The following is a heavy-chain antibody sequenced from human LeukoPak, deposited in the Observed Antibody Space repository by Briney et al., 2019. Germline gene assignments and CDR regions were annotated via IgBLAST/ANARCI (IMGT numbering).Heavy chain of an antibody. D-gene: IGHD2-2*02. CDR1: GGSFSGYY. J-gene: IGHJ4*02. V-gene: IGHV4-34*01. Sequence: SETLSLTCAVYGGSFSGYYWSWIRQPPGKGLEWIGEIKHSGSTNYNPSLKSRVTISVDTSKNQFSLKLSSVTAADTAVYYCARGGHCSSTSCYRSGVDYWGQGTLVTVSS. CDR2: IKHSGST. CDR3: ARGGHCSSTSCYRSGVDY.